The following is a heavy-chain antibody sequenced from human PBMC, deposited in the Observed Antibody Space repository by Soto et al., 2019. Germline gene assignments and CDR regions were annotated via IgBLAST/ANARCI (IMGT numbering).Heavy chain of an antibody. CDR3: ARDQAYYYGSGSYGGNWFYP. Sequence: GASVKVSCKASGGTFSSYTISWVRQAPGQGLEWMGRIIPILGIANYAQKFQGRVTITADKSTSTAYMELSSLRSEDTAVYYCARDQAYYYGSGSYGGNWFYPWRQGTLLTFSS. J-gene: IGHJ5*02. CDR2: IIPILGIA. D-gene: IGHD3-10*01. CDR1: GGTFSSYT. V-gene: IGHV1-69*04.